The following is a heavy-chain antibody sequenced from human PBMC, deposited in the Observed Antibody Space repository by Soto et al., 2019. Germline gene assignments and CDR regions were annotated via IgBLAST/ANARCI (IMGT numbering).Heavy chain of an antibody. CDR1: GYTFNSYG. CDR2: LNTYNGNT. CDR3: ARDVLYSTSCDRRFDP. V-gene: IGHV1-18*01. J-gene: IGHJ5*02. Sequence: QVQLVQSGGEVKKPGASVRVSCKASGYTFNSYGISWVRQAPGQGLEWMGWLNTYNGNTNYAQKFQGRVSMNTDTSTSTAYLELRSLGSDDTAVYYCARDVLYSTSCDRRFDPWGQGTLVTVSS. D-gene: IGHD6-6*01.